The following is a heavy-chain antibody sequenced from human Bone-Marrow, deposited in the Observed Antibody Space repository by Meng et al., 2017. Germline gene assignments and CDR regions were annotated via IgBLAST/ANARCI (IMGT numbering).Heavy chain of an antibody. J-gene: IGHJ4*02. CDR2: IYSGGGT. CDR1: GFSVSNEF. Sequence: VQLVASGGGLVQPGGSLRLSCAASGFSVSNEFMSWVRQAQGKGLEWVSVIYSGGGTDYADSVKGRFTTSRDSSKNTMYLQMNNLRADDTAMYYCTGGEDHWGQGTLVTVSS. V-gene: IGHV3-66*01. CDR3: TGGEDH.